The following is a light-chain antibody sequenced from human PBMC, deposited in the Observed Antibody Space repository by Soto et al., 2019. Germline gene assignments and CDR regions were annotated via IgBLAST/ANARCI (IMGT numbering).Light chain of an antibody. CDR1: QSVSSSY. V-gene: IGKV3-20*01. Sequence: EIVLTQSPGTLSLSPGERATLSCRASQSVSSSYLAWYQQKPGQAPRLLISGASTRATGIPDRFSGSGSGTDFTLTISRLEPEDFAVYYCQQYGNSPPITFGQVTRLEI. CDR3: QQYGNSPPIT. CDR2: GAS. J-gene: IGKJ5*01.